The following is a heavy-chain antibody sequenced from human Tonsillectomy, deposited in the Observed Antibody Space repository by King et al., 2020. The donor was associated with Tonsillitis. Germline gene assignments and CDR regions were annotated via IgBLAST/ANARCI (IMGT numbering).Heavy chain of an antibody. CDR1: GFTISNYA. CDR3: ARSRDGSGSYTNGSP. V-gene: IGHV3-23*03. J-gene: IGHJ4*02. D-gene: IGHD3-10*01. CDR2: VYGAGSTT. Sequence: VELVESGGGLVQPGGSLRLSCAASGFTISNYAMSWVRQAPGKGLEWVSVVYGAGSTTYYADSVKGRFTISRDNSKNTLYLQMNSLRAEDTAVYYCARSRDGSGSYTNGSPWGQGTLFTVSS.